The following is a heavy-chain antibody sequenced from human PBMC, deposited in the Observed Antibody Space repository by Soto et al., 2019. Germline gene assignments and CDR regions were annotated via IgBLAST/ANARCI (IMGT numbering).Heavy chain of an antibody. D-gene: IGHD2-21*02. Sequence: PSETLSLTCAVYGGSFSGYYWSWIRQPPGKGLEWIGEINHSGVTNYKPSLKRRVTISVDTSKNQFSLQLKSVTAADTALYYCARFSDSYYYAMDVWGQGATVTVSS. J-gene: IGHJ6*02. CDR3: ARFSDSYYYAMDV. CDR1: GGSFSGYY. V-gene: IGHV4-34*01. CDR2: INHSGVT.